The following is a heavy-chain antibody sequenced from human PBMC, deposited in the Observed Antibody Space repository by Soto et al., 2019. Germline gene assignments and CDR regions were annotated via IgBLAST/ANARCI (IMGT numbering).Heavy chain of an antibody. J-gene: IGHJ4*02. V-gene: IGHV3-33*01. CDR2: IWYDGSNK. CDR3: ARDSAWLFDS. Sequence: PGGSLRLSWAVSGFTYSSYGMHWVRQAPGKGLEWVAVIWYDGSNKYYADSVKGRFIISRDDSKNTLSLQMNSLRAEDTAVYYCARDSAWLFDSWGQGTLVTVSS. D-gene: IGHD5-12*01. CDR1: GFTYSSYG.